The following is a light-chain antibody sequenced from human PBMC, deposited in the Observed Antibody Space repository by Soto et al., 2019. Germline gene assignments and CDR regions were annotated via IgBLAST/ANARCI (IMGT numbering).Light chain of an antibody. CDR3: CSYAGSSTHV. J-gene: IGLJ1*01. CDR1: SSDVGSSNL. V-gene: IGLV2-23*02. Sequence: QSALTQPASMSGSPGQSITFSCTGTSSDVGSSNLVSWYQQHPGKAPKLLIYEVSKRPSGVSNRFSGSKSGNTASLTISGLQAEDEADYYCCSYAGSSTHVFGNGTKVTVL. CDR2: EVS.